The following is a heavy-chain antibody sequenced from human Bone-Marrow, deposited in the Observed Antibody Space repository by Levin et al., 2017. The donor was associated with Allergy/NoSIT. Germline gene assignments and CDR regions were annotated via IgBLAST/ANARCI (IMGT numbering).Heavy chain of an antibody. CDR3: ARRAPENRNHYYAMDV. CDR2: IFADDSDV. J-gene: IGHJ6*02. CDR1: GFSFTHYW. V-gene: IGHV5-51*01. Sequence: SGESLKISCKGSGFSFTHYWIAWVRQMPGKGLEWMGIIFADDSDVKYSPSFQGQVTISADKSLNSAYLEWSSLKASDTAIYYCARRAPENRNHYYAMDVWGQGTTVTVSS.